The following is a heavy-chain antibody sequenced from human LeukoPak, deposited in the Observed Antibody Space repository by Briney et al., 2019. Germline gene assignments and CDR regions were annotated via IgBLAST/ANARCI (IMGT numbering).Heavy chain of an antibody. CDR2: INHSGST. CDR1: GGSFSGYY. V-gene: IGHV4-34*01. J-gene: IGHJ4*02. Sequence: SETLSLTCAVYGGSFSGYYWSWIRQPPGKGLEWIGEINHSGSTNYNPSLKSRVTISVDTSKNQFSLKLSSVTAADTAVYYCARGGEIPSAFDYWGQGTLVTVSS. CDR3: ARGGEIPSAFDY. D-gene: IGHD1-26*01.